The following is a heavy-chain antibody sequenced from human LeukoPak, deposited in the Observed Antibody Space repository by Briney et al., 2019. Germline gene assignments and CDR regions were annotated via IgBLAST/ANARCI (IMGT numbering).Heavy chain of an antibody. Sequence: KESGPTLVNPTQTLTLTCTFSGVSLSTSGVGVGWIRQPPGKALEWLALIYWDDDKRYSPSLKSRLTITKDTSKNQVVLTMTNMGPVDTATYYCAHSNYDILTGYFQHWGQGTLVTVSS. CDR1: GVSLSTSGVG. CDR2: IYWDDDK. V-gene: IGHV2-5*02. D-gene: IGHD3-9*01. J-gene: IGHJ1*01. CDR3: AHSNYDILTGYFQH.